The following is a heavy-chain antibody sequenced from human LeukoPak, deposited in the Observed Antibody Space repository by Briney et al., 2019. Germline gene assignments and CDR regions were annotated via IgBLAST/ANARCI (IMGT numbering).Heavy chain of an antibody. CDR3: ARSVGRWLQYLLDY. J-gene: IGHJ4*02. Sequence: PGGSLRLSCAASGFTFSSYEMNWVRQAPGKGLEWVSYISSSGSTIYYADSVKGRFTISRDNAKNSLYLQMNSLRAEDTAVYYCARSVGRWLQYLLDYWGQGTLVTVSS. V-gene: IGHV3-48*03. CDR2: ISSSGSTI. CDR1: GFTFSSYE. D-gene: IGHD5-24*01.